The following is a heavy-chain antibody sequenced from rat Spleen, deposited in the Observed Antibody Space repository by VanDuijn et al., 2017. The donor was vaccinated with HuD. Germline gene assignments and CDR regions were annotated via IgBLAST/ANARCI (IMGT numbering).Heavy chain of an antibody. J-gene: IGHJ2*01. D-gene: IGHD5-1*01. CDR2: IRSGGST. V-gene: IGHV2-1*01. Sequence: QVQLKESGPGLVQPSQTLSLTCTVSGFSLTSYYMQWVRQTPGKGLDWMGFIRSGGSTDYNSALKSRLSISRDTSKSQVLLKMNSLQTEDTATYYCARSESGRGFDYWGQGVMVTVSS. CDR3: ARSESGRGFDY. CDR1: GFSLTSYY.